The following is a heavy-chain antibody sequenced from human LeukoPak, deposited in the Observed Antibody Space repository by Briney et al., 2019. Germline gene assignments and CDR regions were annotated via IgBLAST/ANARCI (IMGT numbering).Heavy chain of an antibody. Sequence: PGGSLRLSCSGSGFTFSSYVMHWVRQAPGKGLEYVSTISSNGGSTYYADSVKGRFTISRDNSKNTLYLQMSSLRAEDTAVYYCVKAGAPWQWLPDWGQGTLVIVSS. D-gene: IGHD6-19*01. CDR1: GFTFSSYV. CDR3: VKAGAPWQWLPD. CDR2: ISSNGGST. J-gene: IGHJ4*02. V-gene: IGHV3-64D*06.